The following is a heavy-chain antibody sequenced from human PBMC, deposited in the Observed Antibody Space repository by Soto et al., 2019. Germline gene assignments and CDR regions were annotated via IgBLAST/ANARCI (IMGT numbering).Heavy chain of an antibody. Sequence: QVQMVQSEPEVKMPGASVKVSCKTSGYTFTAYGLAWLRQAPGQRPEWMGWVSTNDDRTNYARKFQGRVPMTTDRSTTTTSMELRSLGTNDTAVYYSARELNTESSAYYSFAFWGQGTLVTVSS. CDR1: GYTFTAYG. J-gene: IGHJ4*02. V-gene: IGHV1-18*01. CDR2: VSTNDDRT. CDR3: ARELNTESSAYYSFAF. D-gene: IGHD3-22*01.